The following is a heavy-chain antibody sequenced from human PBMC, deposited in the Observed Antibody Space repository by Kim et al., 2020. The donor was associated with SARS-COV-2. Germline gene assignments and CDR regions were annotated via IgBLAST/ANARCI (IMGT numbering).Heavy chain of an antibody. V-gene: IGHV3-53*01. J-gene: IGHJ6*02. Sequence: GGSLRLSCAASGFIVSSNFMNWVRQAPGKGLEWVSVIYRGGSTYYADSVMGRFTISRDISKNTVYLHMNSLRVEDTAVYYCARDEAIDYGLDVWGQGTTVTVSS. CDR1: GFIVSSNF. CDR3: ARDEAIDYGLDV. CDR2: IYRGGST.